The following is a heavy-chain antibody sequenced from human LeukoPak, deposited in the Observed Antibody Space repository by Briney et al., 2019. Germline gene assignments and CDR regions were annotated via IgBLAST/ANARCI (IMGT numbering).Heavy chain of an antibody. CDR3: AKGLHLVPAALPIDY. J-gene: IGHJ4*02. V-gene: IGHV3-23*01. CDR2: ISGSGGST. Sequence: PGGSLRLSCAASGFTFSSYAMSWVRQAPGKGLEWVSAISGSGGSTYYADSVKGRFTISRDNSKNTLYLQMNSLRAEDTAVYYCAKGLHLVPAALPIDYWGQGTLVTVSS. CDR1: GFTFSSYA. D-gene: IGHD2-2*02.